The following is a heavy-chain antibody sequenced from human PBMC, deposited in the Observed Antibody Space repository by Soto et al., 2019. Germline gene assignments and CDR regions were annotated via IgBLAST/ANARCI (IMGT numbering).Heavy chain of an antibody. CDR2: ISSSSSYI. D-gene: IGHD4-17*01. J-gene: IGHJ2*01. V-gene: IGHV3-21*01. CDR1: GFTFSSYS. CDR3: ARDAVTTSYFDL. Sequence: EVQLVESGGGLVKPGGSLRLSCAASGFTFSSYSMNWVRQAPGKGLEWVSSISSSSSYIYYADSVKGRFTISRDNAKKSLYLQMNSLRAEDTAVYYCARDAVTTSYFDLWGRGTLVTVSS.